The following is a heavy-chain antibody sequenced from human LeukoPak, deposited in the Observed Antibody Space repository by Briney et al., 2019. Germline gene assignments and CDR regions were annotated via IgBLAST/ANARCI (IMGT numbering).Heavy chain of an antibody. CDR3: ARHLKLPYGSGSSGAFDI. J-gene: IGHJ3*02. CDR2: ISSSSSYT. CDR1: GFTFSDYY. V-gene: IGHV3-11*06. Sequence: MAGGSLRLSCAASGFTFSDYYMSWIRQAPGKGLEWVSYISSSSSYTNYADSVKGRFTISRDNAKNSLYLQMNSPRAEDTAVYYCARHLKLPYGSGSSGAFDIWGQGTMVTVSS. D-gene: IGHD3-10*01.